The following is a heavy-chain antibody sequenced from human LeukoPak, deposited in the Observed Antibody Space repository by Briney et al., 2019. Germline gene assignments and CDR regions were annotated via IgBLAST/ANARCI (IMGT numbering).Heavy chain of an antibody. V-gene: IGHV3-30-3*01. J-gene: IGHJ4*02. CDR1: GFTFSSYA. CDR2: ISYDGSNK. Sequence: GGSLRLSCAASGFTFSSYAMHWVRQAPGKRLEWVAVISYDGSNKYYADSVKGRFTISRDNSKNTLCLQMNSLRAEDTAVYYCATRDGYSNLGYFDYWGQGTLVTVSS. CDR3: ATRDGYSNLGYFDY. D-gene: IGHD5-18*01.